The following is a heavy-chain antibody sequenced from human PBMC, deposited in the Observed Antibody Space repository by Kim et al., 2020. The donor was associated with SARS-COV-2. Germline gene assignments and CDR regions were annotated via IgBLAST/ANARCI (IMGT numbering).Heavy chain of an antibody. Sequence: GASLQISCKGSGYSFTSYWIGWVRQMPGKGLEWMGIIYPGDSDTRYSPSFQGQVTISADKSISTAYLQWSSLKASDTAMYYCARHDLPRSCSGGSCREGVDGMDVWGQGTTVTVSS. D-gene: IGHD2-15*01. V-gene: IGHV5-51*01. CDR2: IYPGDSDT. J-gene: IGHJ6*02. CDR3: ARHDLPRSCSGGSCREGVDGMDV. CDR1: GYSFTSYW.